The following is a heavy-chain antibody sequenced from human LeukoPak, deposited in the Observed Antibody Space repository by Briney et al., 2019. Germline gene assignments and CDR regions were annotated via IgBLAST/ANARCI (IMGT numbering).Heavy chain of an antibody. CDR1: GFTVSNNY. CDR3: GRGQRAHVEWSSYMDV. V-gene: IGHV3-53*01. CDR2: IYSGGTT. Sequence: GGSLRLSCAASGFTVSNNYLHWVRQAPGKGLEWVSVIYSGGTTYYANSVKGRFTISRDSSKNTMYLQMNSLRVEDTAMYYCGRGQRAHVEWSSYMDVWGKGTTVTVSS. D-gene: IGHD3-3*01. J-gene: IGHJ6*03.